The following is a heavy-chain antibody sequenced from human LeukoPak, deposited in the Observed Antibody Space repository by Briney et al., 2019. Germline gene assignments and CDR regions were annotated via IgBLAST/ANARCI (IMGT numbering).Heavy chain of an antibody. J-gene: IGHJ5*02. Sequence: SETLSLTCAVYGESFSGYYWGWIRQPPGKGLEWIGSLYYSGSTYYNPSLKSRVTISVDTSKNQFSLKLSSVTAADTAVYYCPRPYSNYVRGLAPFDPWGQGTLVTVSS. D-gene: IGHD4-11*01. CDR3: PRPYSNYVRGLAPFDP. CDR1: GESFSGYY. V-gene: IGHV4-39*01. CDR2: LYYSGST.